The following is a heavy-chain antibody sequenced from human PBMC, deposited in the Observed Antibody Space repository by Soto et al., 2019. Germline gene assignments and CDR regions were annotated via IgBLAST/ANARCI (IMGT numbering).Heavy chain of an antibody. CDR1: GFTFSSYG. CDR2: IWYDGSNK. V-gene: IGHV3-33*01. J-gene: IGHJ4*02. CDR3: ARDSGYDILTGYTHGPIFDY. Sequence: PGGSLRLSCAASGFTFSSYGMHWVRQAPGKGLEWVAVIWYDGSNKYYADSVKGRFTISRDNSKNTLYLQMNSLRAEDTAVYYCARDSGYDILTGYTHGPIFDYWGQGTLVTVSS. D-gene: IGHD3-9*01.